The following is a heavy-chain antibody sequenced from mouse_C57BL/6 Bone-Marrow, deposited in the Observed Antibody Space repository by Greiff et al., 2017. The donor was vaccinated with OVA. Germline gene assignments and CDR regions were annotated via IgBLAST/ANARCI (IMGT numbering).Heavy chain of an antibody. J-gene: IGHJ1*03. CDR2: IDPSDSYT. CDR1: GYTFTSYW. CDR3: ARDYGSSYDWYFDV. V-gene: IGHV1-69*01. Sequence: QVQLQQPGAELVMPGASVKLSCKASGYTFTSYWMHWVQQTPGQGLEWIGEIDPSDSYTNYHKKFKGKSTVTVDKSSSTDYRQRSSLTSEDSAVYYCARDYGSSYDWYFDVWGTGTTVTVSS. D-gene: IGHD1-1*01.